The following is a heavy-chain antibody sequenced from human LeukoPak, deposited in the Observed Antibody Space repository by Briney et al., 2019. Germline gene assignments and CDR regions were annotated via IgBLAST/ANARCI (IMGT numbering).Heavy chain of an antibody. Sequence: ASVKVSCKASGYTFTGYYMHWVRQAPGQGLEWMGWISAYNGNTNYAQKLQGRVTMTTDTSTSTAYMELRSLRSDDTAVYYCARGPVVVAATPHFDYWGQGTLVTVSS. CDR2: ISAYNGNT. J-gene: IGHJ4*02. D-gene: IGHD2-15*01. CDR1: GYTFTGYY. V-gene: IGHV1-18*04. CDR3: ARGPVVVAATPHFDY.